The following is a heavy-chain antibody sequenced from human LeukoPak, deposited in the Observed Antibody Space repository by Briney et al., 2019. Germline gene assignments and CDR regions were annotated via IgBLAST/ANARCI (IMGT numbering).Heavy chain of an antibody. D-gene: IGHD3-10*02. J-gene: IGHJ5*01. Sequence: PGGSLRLSCAASRFTFSVHWMHWVRQAPGKGPEWVSRINPDESDKAYADSVKGRFTISRDNAKNTLYLQMNSLRAEDTAVYYCARDRVETIFTYHPMFDSWGPGTLVTVSS. CDR1: RFTFSVHW. CDR3: ARDRVETIFTYHPMFDS. CDR2: INPDESDK. V-gene: IGHV3-74*01.